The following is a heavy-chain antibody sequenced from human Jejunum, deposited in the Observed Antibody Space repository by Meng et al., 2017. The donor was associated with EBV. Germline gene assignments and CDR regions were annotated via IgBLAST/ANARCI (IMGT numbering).Heavy chain of an antibody. Sequence: QITLKESGPTLVKPTETLTLTCTFSGVSLTTSGVAVAWIRRPPGKALEWLALIYWDDDKRYSPSLNNRVTIDRDTSKNQVVLTMTNMDTVDTATYYCAHKENGYNYAFAYWGQGTLVTVSS. CDR3: AHKENGYNYAFAY. V-gene: IGHV2-5*02. CDR2: IYWDDDK. J-gene: IGHJ4*02. CDR1: GVSLTTSGVA. D-gene: IGHD5-24*01.